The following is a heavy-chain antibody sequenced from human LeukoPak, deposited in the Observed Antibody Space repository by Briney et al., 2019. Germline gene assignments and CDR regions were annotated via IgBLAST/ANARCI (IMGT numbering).Heavy chain of an antibody. V-gene: IGHV4-34*01. D-gene: IGHD3-22*01. CDR3: ARRSDDSSGYYYFYFDY. J-gene: IGHJ4*02. CDR1: GGSISSYY. Sequence: SETLSLTCTVSGGSISSYYWSWIRQPPGKGLEWIGEINHSGSTNYNPSLKSRVTISVDTSKNQFSLKLSSVTAADTAVYYCARRSDDSSGYYYFYFDYWGQGTLVTVSS. CDR2: INHSGST.